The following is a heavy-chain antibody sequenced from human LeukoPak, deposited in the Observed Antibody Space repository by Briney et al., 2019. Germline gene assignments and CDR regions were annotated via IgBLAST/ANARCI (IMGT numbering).Heavy chain of an antibody. Sequence: GGSLRLSCAASGFTFDDYAMHWVRQAPGKGLEWVSGISWNSGSIGYADSVKGRFTISRDNAKNSLYLQMNSLRAEDTAFNYFTKGFDYSDDAFHIWGQSTMLTVP. CDR3: TKGFDYSDDAFHI. V-gene: IGHV3-9*01. D-gene: IGHD3-9*01. CDR1: GFTFDDYA. J-gene: IGHJ3*02. CDR2: ISWNSGSI.